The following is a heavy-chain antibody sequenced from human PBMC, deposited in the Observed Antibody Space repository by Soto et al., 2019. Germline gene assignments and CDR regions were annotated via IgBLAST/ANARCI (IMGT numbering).Heavy chain of an antibody. CDR3: AKDQLAGNFDY. CDR2: ISATGGST. D-gene: IGHD1-1*01. CDR1: GLTVNNYA. J-gene: IGHJ4*02. V-gene: IGHV3-23*01. Sequence: GGSLRLSCAASGLTVNNYAMNWVRQAPGKGLEWVATISATGGSTYYADSVKGRFTISRDNSKNTLYLQMNGLRVEDTAVYYCAKDQLAGNFDYWGQGTQVTVSS.